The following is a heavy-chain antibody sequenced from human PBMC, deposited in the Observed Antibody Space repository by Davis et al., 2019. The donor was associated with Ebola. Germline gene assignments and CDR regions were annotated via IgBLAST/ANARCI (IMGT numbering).Heavy chain of an antibody. J-gene: IGHJ4*02. D-gene: IGHD3-22*01. CDR3: TTSPHYYYDSSGVAPRDD. CDR2: IKSKTDGGTT. CDR1: GFTFSNAW. Sequence: PGGSLRLSCAASGFTFSNAWMSWVRQAPGKGLEWVGRIKSKTDGGTTDYAAPVKGRFTISRDDSKNTLYLQMNSLKTEDKAVYYCTTSPHYYYDSSGVAPRDDWGQGNLVTVSS. V-gene: IGHV3-15*01.